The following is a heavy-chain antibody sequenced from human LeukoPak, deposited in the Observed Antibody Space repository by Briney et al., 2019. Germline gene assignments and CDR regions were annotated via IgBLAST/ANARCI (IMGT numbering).Heavy chain of an antibody. Sequence: PGRSLRLSCAASGFTFSSYGMHWVRQAPGKGLEWVAVIWYGGSNKYYADSVKGRFTISRDNSKNTLYLQMNSLRAEDTAVYYCAKAQGYCSSTSCPEGGHFDYWGQGTLVTVSS. CDR1: GFTFSSYG. V-gene: IGHV3-30*18. CDR3: AKAQGYCSSTSCPEGGHFDY. CDR2: IWYGGSNK. D-gene: IGHD2-2*01. J-gene: IGHJ4*02.